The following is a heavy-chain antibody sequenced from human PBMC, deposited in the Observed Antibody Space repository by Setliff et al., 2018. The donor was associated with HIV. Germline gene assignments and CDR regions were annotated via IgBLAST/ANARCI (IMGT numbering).Heavy chain of an antibody. V-gene: IGHV1-24*01. CDR3: ARGKTWLRFLDY. Sequence: ASVKVSCKVSGYTLTELSMHWVRQAPGKGLEWMGGFDPEDGETIYAQKFQGRVTMTTDTSTSTAYMELRSLRSDDTAVYYCARGKTWLRFLDYWGQGTLVTVSS. CDR2: FDPEDGET. D-gene: IGHD5-12*01. CDR1: GYTLTELS. J-gene: IGHJ4*02.